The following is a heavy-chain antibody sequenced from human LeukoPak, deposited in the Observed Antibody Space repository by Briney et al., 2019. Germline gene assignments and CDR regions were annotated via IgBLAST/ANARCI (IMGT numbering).Heavy chain of an antibody. J-gene: IGHJ3*02. V-gene: IGHV5-51*01. CDR3: ARHITKVNYEDAFDI. CDR2: IYPGDSDT. D-gene: IGHD3-22*01. Sequence: GESLKISCKGSGYSFTSYWIGWVRQMPGKGLEWMGIIYPGDSDTRYSPSFQGQVTISADKSISTAYLQWSSLEASDTAMYYCARHITKVNYEDAFDIWGQGTMVTVSS. CDR1: GYSFTSYW.